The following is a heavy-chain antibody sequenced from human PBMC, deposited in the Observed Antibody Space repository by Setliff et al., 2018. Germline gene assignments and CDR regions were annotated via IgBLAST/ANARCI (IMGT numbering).Heavy chain of an antibody. CDR2: IRYDGNVK. CDR1: GFTFGGYG. CDR3: AKDRDPCSSTSCFYYYMDV. V-gene: IGHV3-30*02. Sequence: LKISCGAAGFTFGGYGMHWVRQAPGKGLEWVALIRYDGNVKYHADSVKDRFTISRDNSKNTLYLQMNSLRIEDTAVYYCAKDRDPCSSTSCFYYYMDVWGKGTTVTVSS. D-gene: IGHD2-2*01. J-gene: IGHJ6*03.